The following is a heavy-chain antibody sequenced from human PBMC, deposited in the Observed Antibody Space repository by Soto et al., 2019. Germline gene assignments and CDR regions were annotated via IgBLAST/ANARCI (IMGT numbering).Heavy chain of an antibody. CDR2: VIPYYNTL. CDR1: EGTFNSYA. Sequence: QAQVVQSGAEVRKPGSSVKLSCKASEGTFNSYAIAWVRQAPGPGLEWMGGVIPYYNTLNYAQKFQDRVTSTAHDSTNPVYVELSSLRSDDTAVYFCACRASRWYPCFFDSWAQGTLVPVSS. CDR3: ACRASRWYPCFFDS. D-gene: IGHD6-13*01. V-gene: IGHV1-69*01. J-gene: IGHJ4*02.